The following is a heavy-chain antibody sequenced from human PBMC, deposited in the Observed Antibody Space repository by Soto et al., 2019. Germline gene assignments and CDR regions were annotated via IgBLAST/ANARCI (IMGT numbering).Heavy chain of an antibody. D-gene: IGHD2-2*01. J-gene: IGHJ4*02. CDR1: GFTFSSYG. Sequence: GGSLRLSCAASGFTFSSYGMSWVRQAPGKGLEWVSAISGSGGSTYYADSVKGRFTISRDNSKNTLYLQMNSLRAEDTAVYYCAKANYCSSTSCSYFDYWGQGTLVTVSS. CDR3: AKANYCSSTSCSYFDY. CDR2: ISGSGGST. V-gene: IGHV3-23*01.